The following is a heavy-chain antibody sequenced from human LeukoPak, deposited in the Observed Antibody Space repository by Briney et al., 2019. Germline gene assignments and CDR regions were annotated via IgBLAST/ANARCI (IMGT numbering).Heavy chain of an antibody. D-gene: IGHD3-10*01. V-gene: IGHV3-11*01. Sequence: PGGSLRLSCAASGFTFSDYYMSWIRQAPGKGLEWVSYISSSGSTIYYADSVKGRFTISRDNAKNSLYLQMNSLRAEDTALYYCAKVMYYYGSGSYYHFSGAFDIWGQGTMVTVSS. CDR3: AKVMYYYGSGSYYHFSGAFDI. J-gene: IGHJ3*02. CDR2: ISSSGSTI. CDR1: GFTFSDYY.